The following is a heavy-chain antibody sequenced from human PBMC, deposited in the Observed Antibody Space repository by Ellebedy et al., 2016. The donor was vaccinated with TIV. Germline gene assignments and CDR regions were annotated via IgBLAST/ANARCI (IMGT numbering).Heavy chain of an antibody. CDR3: AKGRDVETIMGMFDY. V-gene: IGHV3-9*01. CDR1: GFSLEDYA. CDR2: ITWNSAMT. J-gene: IGHJ4*02. D-gene: IGHD3-16*01. Sequence: SLKLSXEVSGFSLEDYAMHWVRQAPGKGLEWVSGITWNSAMTAYADSVKGRFTISRDNVKGYLYLQMNSLSAEDTAFYYCAKGRDVETIMGMFDYWGQGTLVTVSS.